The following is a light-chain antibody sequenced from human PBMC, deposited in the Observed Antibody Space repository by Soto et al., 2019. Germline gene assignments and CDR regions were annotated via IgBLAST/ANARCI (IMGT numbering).Light chain of an antibody. Sequence: QSVLTQPASVSGSPGQSITISCTGTSSDIGGYILVSWYQQEPGKASKLMIYEGSKRPSGVSNRFSGSKSGNTASLTISGLQAEDEAHYYCCSYVGSDTYVIFGGGTKLTVL. CDR3: CSYVGSDTYVI. CDR1: SSDIGGYIL. CDR2: EGS. J-gene: IGLJ2*01. V-gene: IGLV2-23*01.